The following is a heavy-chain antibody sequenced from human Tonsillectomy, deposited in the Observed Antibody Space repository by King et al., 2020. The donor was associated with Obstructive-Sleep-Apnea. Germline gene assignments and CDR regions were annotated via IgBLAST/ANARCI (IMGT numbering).Heavy chain of an antibody. Sequence: VQLVESGGGVVQPGRSLRLSCAASGFTVSNYAMHWVRQAPGKGLGWGAVISYDGGNKFYAASVKGRFTISSDNSKNTLWLQMDSLRAEDTAVYYCARDRISGGYSVRGMDVWGQGTTVTVSS. CDR3: ARDRISGGYSVRGMDV. J-gene: IGHJ6*02. CDR1: GFTVSNYA. CDR2: ISYDGGNK. D-gene: IGHD1-26*01. V-gene: IGHV3-30*04.